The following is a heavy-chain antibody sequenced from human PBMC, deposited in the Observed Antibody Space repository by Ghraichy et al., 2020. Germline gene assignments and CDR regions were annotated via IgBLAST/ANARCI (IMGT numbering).Heavy chain of an antibody. CDR2: IYYSGST. D-gene: IGHD3-3*01. V-gene: IGHV4-59*08. Sequence: SETLSLTCTVSGGSISSYYWSWIRQPPGKGLEWIGYIYYSGSTNYNPSLKSRVTISVDTSKNQFSLKLSSVTAADTAVYYCARQPFFGVVIGEFDYWGQGTLVTVSS. CDR1: GGSISSYY. J-gene: IGHJ4*02. CDR3: ARQPFFGVVIGEFDY.